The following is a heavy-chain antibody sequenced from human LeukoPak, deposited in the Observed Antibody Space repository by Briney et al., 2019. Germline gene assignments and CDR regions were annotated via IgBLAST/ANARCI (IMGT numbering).Heavy chain of an antibody. CDR2: TSGSGGST. V-gene: IGHV3-23*01. J-gene: IGHJ6*02. CDR3: VRSRGFYYYYGMDV. D-gene: IGHD6-13*01. Sequence: GGSLRLSCAASGFTFSRYAMSWVRQAPGKGLEWVSATSGSGGSTYYADSVKGRFTISRDNSKNTLYLLMNSLRAEDTAVYYCVRSRGFYYYYGMDVWGQGTTVTASS. CDR1: GFTFSRYA.